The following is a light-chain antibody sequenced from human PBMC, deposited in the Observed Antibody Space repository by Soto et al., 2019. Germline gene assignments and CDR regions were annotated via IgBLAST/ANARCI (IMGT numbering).Light chain of an antibody. CDR3: QQYGSSGT. CDR1: QSVSSSY. V-gene: IGKV3-20*01. Sequence: IVVTQSPATLSVSPGESATLSCRASQSVSSSYLAWYQQKPGQAPRLLIYGASNRATGIPDRFSGSGSRTDFTLTISRLEPEDFAVYYCQQYGSSGTFGQGTKVDIK. CDR2: GAS. J-gene: IGKJ1*01.